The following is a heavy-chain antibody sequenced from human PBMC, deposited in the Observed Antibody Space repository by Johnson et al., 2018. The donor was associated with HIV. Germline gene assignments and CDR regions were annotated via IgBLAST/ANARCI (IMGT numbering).Heavy chain of an antibody. J-gene: IGHJ3*02. CDR3: AKGRGDYNIDAFDI. CDR1: GFTFSSYW. D-gene: IGHD4-17*01. CDR2: ISYDGSNK. V-gene: IGHV3-30*18. Sequence: QVQLVESGGGLVQPGGSLRLSCAASGFTFSSYWMSWVRQAPGKGLEWVAVISYDGSNKYYADSVKGRFTISRDNSKNTLYLQMNSLRAEDTAVYYCAKGRGDYNIDAFDISGQGTMVTVSS.